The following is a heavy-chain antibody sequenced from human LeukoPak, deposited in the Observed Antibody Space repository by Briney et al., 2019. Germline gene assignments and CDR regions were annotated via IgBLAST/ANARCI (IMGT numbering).Heavy chain of an antibody. Sequence: PGGSLRLSCAASGFTFSSYGMHWVRQAPGKGLEWVAFIRYDGSNKYYADSEKGRFTISRDNSKNTLYLQMNSLRAEDTAVYYCAKQGRIAASKAYVDDAFDIWGQGTMVTVSS. V-gene: IGHV3-30*02. CDR2: IRYDGSNK. J-gene: IGHJ3*02. CDR1: GFTFSSYG. D-gene: IGHD6-25*01. CDR3: AKQGRIAASKAYVDDAFDI.